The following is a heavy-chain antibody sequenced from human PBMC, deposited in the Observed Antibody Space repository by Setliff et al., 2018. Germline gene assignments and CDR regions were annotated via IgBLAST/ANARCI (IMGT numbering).Heavy chain of an antibody. J-gene: IGHJ3*02. CDR3: TRRPRGRAAFDI. D-gene: IGHD3-10*01. Sequence: KPSETLSLTCTVSGGSISTSSHHWVWIRQSPGKGLEWIGTIYSSGTTYYNLSLKSRVTISLDTSKSQFSLNLGSVTAADTAVYYCTRRPRGRAAFDIWGQGTMVTV. CDR1: GGSISTSSHH. CDR2: IYSSGTT. V-gene: IGHV4-39*01.